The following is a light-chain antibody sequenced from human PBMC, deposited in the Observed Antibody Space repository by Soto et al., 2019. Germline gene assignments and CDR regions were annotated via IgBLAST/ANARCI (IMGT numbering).Light chain of an antibody. Sequence: EIVMTQSPPTLSVSPGERATLSCRASQSVSSNLAWYQQKPGQAPRLLIYGASTRATGIPARFSGSGSGTELTLTISSLQSEDFALYYCQQYNNWPLTFGGGTKVDIK. CDR2: GAS. V-gene: IGKV3-15*01. J-gene: IGKJ4*01. CDR3: QQYNNWPLT. CDR1: QSVSSN.